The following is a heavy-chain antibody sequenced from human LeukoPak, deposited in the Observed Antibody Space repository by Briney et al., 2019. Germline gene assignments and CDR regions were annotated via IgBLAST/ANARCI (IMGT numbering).Heavy chain of an antibody. Sequence: GGSLRLSCAASGFTFSNYAMSWVRQAPGKGLEWVGRIKSKTDGGTTDYAAPVKGRFTISRDDSKNTLYLQMNSLKTEDTAVYYCTGYYGSGSYHKDDYWGQGTLVTVSS. J-gene: IGHJ4*02. V-gene: IGHV3-15*01. D-gene: IGHD3-10*01. CDR2: IKSKTDGGTT. CDR1: GFTFSNYA. CDR3: TGYYGSGSYHKDDY.